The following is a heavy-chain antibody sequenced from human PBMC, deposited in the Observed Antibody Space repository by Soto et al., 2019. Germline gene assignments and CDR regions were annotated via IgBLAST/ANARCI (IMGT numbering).Heavy chain of an antibody. CDR1: GYTFTGYY. Sequence: ASVKVSCKASGYTFTGYYMHWVRQAPGQGLEWMGWINPNSGGTNYAQKLQGRVTMTRDTSISTAYMELSRLRSDDTAVYYCARSPAAVAYYYYGMDVWGQGTTVTVSS. D-gene: IGHD6-25*01. J-gene: IGHJ6*02. V-gene: IGHV1-2*02. CDR3: ARSPAAVAYYYYGMDV. CDR2: INPNSGGT.